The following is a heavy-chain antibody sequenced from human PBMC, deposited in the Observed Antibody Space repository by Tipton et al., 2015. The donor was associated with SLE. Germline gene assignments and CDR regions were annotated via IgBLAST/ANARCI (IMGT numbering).Heavy chain of an antibody. D-gene: IGHD6-13*01. CDR2: INHSGST. Sequence: TLSLTCTVYGGPFSGYYWSWIRQPPGKGLEWIGEINHSGSTNYNPSLKSRVTISVDTSKNQFSLKLSSVTAADTAVYYCARRGTAAAGTSHLGYWGQGTLVTVSS. V-gene: IGHV4-34*01. CDR3: ARRGTAAAGTSHLGY. CDR1: GGPFSGYY. J-gene: IGHJ4*02.